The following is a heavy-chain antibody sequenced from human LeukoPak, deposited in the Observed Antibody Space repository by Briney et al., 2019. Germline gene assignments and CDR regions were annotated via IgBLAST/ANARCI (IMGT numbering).Heavy chain of an antibody. V-gene: IGHV4-4*02. Sequence: SETLSLTCGVSGGSIDMTNYWSWVRQAPGKGLEWIGEIAHDGTRNYNASLRSRVAMSLDRANNQFSLSLTSVTAADTAVYYCTRESGAFSPFGFWGQGTLVTVSS. D-gene: IGHD1-26*01. J-gene: IGHJ4*02. CDR2: IAHDGTR. CDR1: GGSIDMTNY. CDR3: TRESGAFSPFGF.